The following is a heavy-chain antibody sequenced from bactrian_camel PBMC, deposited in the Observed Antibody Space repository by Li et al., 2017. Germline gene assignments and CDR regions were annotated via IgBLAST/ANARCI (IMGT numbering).Heavy chain of an antibody. CDR2: MNTPGKT. CDR1: TYINRLSC. J-gene: IGHJ4*01. CDR3: AASRRQGWYASLTASDYNY. V-gene: IGHV3S53*01. Sequence: VQLVESGGGSVQAGGSLRLSCTASTYINRLSCMGWFRQAPGKEREGVAVMNTPGKTRYADSVKGRFTISRDDSKNTLYLQMNSLNPEDTAMYYCAASRRQGWYASLTASDYNYWGQGTQVTVS. D-gene: IGHD6*01.